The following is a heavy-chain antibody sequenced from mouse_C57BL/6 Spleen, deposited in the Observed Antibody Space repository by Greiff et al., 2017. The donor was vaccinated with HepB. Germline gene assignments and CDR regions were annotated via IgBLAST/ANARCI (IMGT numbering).Heavy chain of an antibody. Sequence: ESGPGLVKPSQSLSLTCSVTGYSITSCYYWNWIRQFPGNKLEWMGYISYDGSNNYNPSLKNRISITRDTSKNQFFLKLNSVTTEDTATYYCARFDGPYGGFAYWGQGTLVTVSA. CDR1: GYSITSCYY. CDR2: ISYDGSN. J-gene: IGHJ3*01. V-gene: IGHV3-6*01. CDR3: ARFDGPYGGFAY. D-gene: IGHD1-1*01.